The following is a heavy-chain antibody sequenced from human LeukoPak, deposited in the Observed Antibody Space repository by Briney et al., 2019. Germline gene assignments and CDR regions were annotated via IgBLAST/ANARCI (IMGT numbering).Heavy chain of an antibody. CDR2: ISGSGGST. CDR3: AKEDGYCSSTSCATYYYYGMDV. CDR1: GFTFSSYA. D-gene: IGHD2-2*01. J-gene: IGHJ6*02. Sequence: PGGSLRLSCAASGFTFSSYAMSWVRQAPGKGLEWVSAISGSGGSTYYADSVKGRFTISRDNSKNTLYLQMNSLRAEDTAVYYCAKEDGYCSSTSCATYYYYGMDVWGQGTTVTVSS. V-gene: IGHV3-23*01.